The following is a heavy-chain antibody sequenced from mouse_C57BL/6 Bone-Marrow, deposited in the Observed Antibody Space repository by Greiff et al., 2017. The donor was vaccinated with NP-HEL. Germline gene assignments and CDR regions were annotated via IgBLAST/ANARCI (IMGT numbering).Heavy chain of an antibody. Sequence: QVQLQQSGAELVKPGASVKISCKASGYAFSSYWMNWVKQRPGKGLEWIGQIYPGDGDTNYNGKFKGKATLTADKSSSTAYMQLSSLTSEDSAVYFCATLTTVVGGDYAMDYWGQGTSVTVSS. CDR2: IYPGDGDT. CDR1: GYAFSSYW. J-gene: IGHJ4*01. V-gene: IGHV1-80*01. D-gene: IGHD1-1*01. CDR3: ATLTTVVGGDYAMDY.